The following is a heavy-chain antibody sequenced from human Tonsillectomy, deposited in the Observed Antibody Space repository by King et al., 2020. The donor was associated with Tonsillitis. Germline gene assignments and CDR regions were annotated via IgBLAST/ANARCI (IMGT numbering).Heavy chain of an antibody. D-gene: IGHD1-26*01. CDR2: ISNSGST. Sequence: QLQESGPGLVRPSETLSLTCSVSGDSITSYYWSWIRQYAGKGLEWIGYISNSGSTNYSPSLKGRVSISVDRSKNQLSLKLDSVTAADTAVYYWATTKLVGGANFDIWGQGTLVTVSS. V-gene: IGHV4-59*01. CDR3: ATTKLVGGANFDI. CDR1: GDSITSYY. J-gene: IGHJ4*02.